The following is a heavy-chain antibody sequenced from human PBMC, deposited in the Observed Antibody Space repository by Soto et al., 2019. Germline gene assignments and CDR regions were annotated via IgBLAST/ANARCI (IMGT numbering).Heavy chain of an antibody. CDR2: IYYNGST. D-gene: IGHD6-13*01. J-gene: IGHJ4*02. CDR1: GVTISSGAYY. CDR3: ARYRFSGSKWSKFDY. V-gene: IGHV4-31*03. Sequence: SETLSLTCTVSGVTISSGAYYWSWIRQHPGKGLEWIGNIYYNGSTYYSPSLKSRVALSLDTSKNQFSVRLSSVTAADTAVYYCARYRFSGSKWSKFDYWGQGTLVTVSS.